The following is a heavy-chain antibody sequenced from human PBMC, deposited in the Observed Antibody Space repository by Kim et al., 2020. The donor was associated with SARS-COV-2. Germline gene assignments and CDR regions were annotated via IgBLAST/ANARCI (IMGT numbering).Heavy chain of an antibody. CDR1: GFTFSNYA. CDR2: ISGSGSSI. Sequence: GGSLRLSCAASGFTFSNYAMSWVRQAPGKGLEWVSAISGSGSSIYYADSVKGRFTISRDNSKNTLYLQMNTLRAEDTAVYYCARSTAMISPSHYLDYWGQGTLVTVSS. CDR3: ARSTAMISPSHYLDY. V-gene: IGHV3-23*01. J-gene: IGHJ4*02. D-gene: IGHD5-18*01.